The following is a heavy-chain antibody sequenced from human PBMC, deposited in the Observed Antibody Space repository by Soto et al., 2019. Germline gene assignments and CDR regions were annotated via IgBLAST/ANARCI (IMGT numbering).Heavy chain of an antibody. Sequence: QVQLVQSGAEVKRPGSSVKVSCKASGDMFRNSAFTWVRQAPGQGLAWMGVIIPLFRKTNVAQNFQGRVTFTADELTSSLYMEASSLTSEDTAVYYCSSARLSNGDPNIYFFYGLDVWGQGTTITVSS. CDR1: GDMFRNSA. CDR2: IIPLFRKT. D-gene: IGHD6-6*01. V-gene: IGHV1-69*01. J-gene: IGHJ6*02. CDR3: SSARLSNGDPNIYFFYGLDV.